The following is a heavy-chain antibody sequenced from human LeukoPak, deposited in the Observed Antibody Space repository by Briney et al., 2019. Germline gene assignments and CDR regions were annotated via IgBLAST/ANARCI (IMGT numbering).Heavy chain of an antibody. CDR2: ISYDGSNK. Sequence: GGSLRLSCAASGFTFSSYGMHWVRQAPGKGLEWVAVISYDGSNKYYADSVKGRFTISRDNSKNTLYLQMNSLRAEDTAVYYCARDRYGSGSYPFYWGQGTLVTVSS. CDR3: ARDRYGSGSYPFY. J-gene: IGHJ4*02. CDR1: GFTFSSYG. D-gene: IGHD3-10*01. V-gene: IGHV3-30*19.